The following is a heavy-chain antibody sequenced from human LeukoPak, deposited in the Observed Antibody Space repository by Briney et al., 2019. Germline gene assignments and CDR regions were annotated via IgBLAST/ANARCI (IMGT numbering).Heavy chain of an antibody. Sequence: SEALSLTCAVSGGSISSGGYSWSWIRQPPGKGLEWIGYIYHSGSTYYNPSLKSRVTISVDRSKNQFSLKLSSVTAADTAVYYCARVDDSGSWGDWFDPWGQGTLVTVSS. CDR1: GGSISSGGYS. CDR3: ARVDDSGSWGDWFDP. V-gene: IGHV4-30-2*01. CDR2: IYHSGST. J-gene: IGHJ5*02. D-gene: IGHD3-10*01.